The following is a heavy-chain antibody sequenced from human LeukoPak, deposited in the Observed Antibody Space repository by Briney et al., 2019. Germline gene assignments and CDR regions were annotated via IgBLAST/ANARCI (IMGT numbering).Heavy chain of an antibody. CDR1: GGSISSYY. J-gene: IGHJ5*02. Sequence: SETLSLTCTVSGGSISSYYWSWIRQPAGKGLEWIWRICTSGSTNFNPSLKSRVTMSVDTSKNQFSLKLSSVTAADTAVYYCARLYDYVWGSYRHNWFDPWGQGTLVTVPS. CDR3: ARLYDYVWGSYRHNWFDP. CDR2: ICTSGST. D-gene: IGHD3-16*02. V-gene: IGHV4-4*07.